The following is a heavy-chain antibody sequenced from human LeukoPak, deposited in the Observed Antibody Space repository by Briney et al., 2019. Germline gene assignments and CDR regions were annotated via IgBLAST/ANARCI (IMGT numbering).Heavy chain of an antibody. Sequence: ASVKVSCKASDYTFTSYGISWVRQAPGQGLEWMGWINPDSGGTNYAQKFQGRVTMTRDTSISTAYMDLSRLRSGDTAVYYCARDKQLDWAHYYYYYMDVWGKGTTVTVSS. CDR2: INPDSGGT. J-gene: IGHJ6*03. D-gene: IGHD1-1*01. CDR1: DYTFTSYG. V-gene: IGHV1-2*02. CDR3: ARDKQLDWAHYYYYYMDV.